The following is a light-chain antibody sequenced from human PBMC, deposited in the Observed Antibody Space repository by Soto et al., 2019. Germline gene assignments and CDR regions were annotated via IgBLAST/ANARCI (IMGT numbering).Light chain of an antibody. V-gene: IGKV4-1*01. J-gene: IGKJ1*01. CDR3: QQYYSTWT. Sequence: DIVMTQSPDSLAVSLGERATINCKSSQSVLYSSNNKNYLAWYQQKPGQPPKLLIYWASTRESGVADRFSGSGCGTDFPLTTSSLQAEDVAVYYCQQYYSTWTFGQGTKVEIK. CDR1: QSVLYSSNNKNY. CDR2: WAS.